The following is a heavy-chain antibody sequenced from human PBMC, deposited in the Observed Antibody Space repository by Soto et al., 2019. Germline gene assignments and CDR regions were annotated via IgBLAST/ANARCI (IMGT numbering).Heavy chain of an antibody. D-gene: IGHD3-3*01. CDR1: GFSLTTSGVG. Sequence: QITLNESGPTQVKPRQTLTLTCTFSGFSLTTSGVGVGWIRQSPGKAPEWLALIYSDDDKRYSPSLKSRLTMSKDTSKNQVVMTMADLDPADTATYYCAHRVLRAVFGLVTTTAIYFDFWGQGTPVAVSS. V-gene: IGHV2-5*02. J-gene: IGHJ4*02. CDR2: IYSDDDK. CDR3: AHRVLRAVFGLVTTTAIYFDF.